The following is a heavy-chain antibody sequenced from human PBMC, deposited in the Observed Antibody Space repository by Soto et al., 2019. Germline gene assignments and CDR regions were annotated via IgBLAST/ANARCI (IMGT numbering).Heavy chain of an antibody. Sequence: LRLSCAASGFTFSNYAISWVRQAPGKGLEWVSSISGSGGSTYYADSVKGRFTISRDNSKNTLYLQMNSLRAEDTAVYYCATYSGNYERYGVYYGMDVWGQGTTVTVSS. CDR1: GFTFSNYA. V-gene: IGHV3-23*01. D-gene: IGHD1-26*01. CDR3: ATYSGNYERYGVYYGMDV. J-gene: IGHJ6*02. CDR2: ISGSGGST.